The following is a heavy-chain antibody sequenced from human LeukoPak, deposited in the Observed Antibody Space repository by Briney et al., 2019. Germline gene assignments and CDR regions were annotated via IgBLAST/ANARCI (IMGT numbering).Heavy chain of an antibody. J-gene: IGHJ4*02. Sequence: SETLSLTCTVSGGSIRSYYWSWIRQPPGKGLEWIGYIYYSGSTNYNPSLKSRVTISVDPSKNQFSLKLSSVTAADTAGYYCGSCVYEYCSGGGIGDWGQGTLVTVSS. D-gene: IGHD2-15*01. CDR1: GGSIRSYY. V-gene: IGHV4-59*01. CDR2: IYYSGST. CDR3: GSCVYEYCSGGGIGD.